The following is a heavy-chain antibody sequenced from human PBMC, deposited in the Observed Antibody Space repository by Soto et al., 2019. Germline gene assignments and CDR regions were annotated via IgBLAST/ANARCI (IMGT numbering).Heavy chain of an antibody. Sequence: QVQLQESGPGLVKPSETLSLTCTVSGGSISSYYWSWIRQPPGKGLEWIGYIYYSGSTNYNPSLKRPLTISVATSNTQFSLTRTSVTAADTAAYSSPRPHASWGPGTLVTASS. CDR1: GGSISSYY. CDR3: PRPHAS. V-gene: IGHV4-59*08. CDR2: IYYSGST. J-gene: IGHJ5*02.